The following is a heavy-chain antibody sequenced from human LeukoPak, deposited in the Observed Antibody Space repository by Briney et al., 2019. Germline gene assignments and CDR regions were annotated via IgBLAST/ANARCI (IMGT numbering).Heavy chain of an antibody. Sequence: GGSLRLSCAASGFTFSSYTMHWVRQAPGKGLEWVAVMSYDGSDNYYADSVKGRFTISRDNSRTTVYLQMNSLRAEDTAVYYCARGSRWLQLGPVDYWGQGTLVTVSS. J-gene: IGHJ4*02. V-gene: IGHV3-30*01. CDR2: MSYDGSDN. D-gene: IGHD5-24*01. CDR3: ARGSRWLQLGPVDY. CDR1: GFTFSSYT.